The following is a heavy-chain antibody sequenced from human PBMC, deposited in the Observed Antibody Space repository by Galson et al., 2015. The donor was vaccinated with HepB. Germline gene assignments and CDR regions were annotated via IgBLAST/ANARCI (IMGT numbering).Heavy chain of an antibody. D-gene: IGHD3-22*01. CDR2: ISGSGGST. V-gene: IGHV3-23*01. Sequence: SLRLSCAASGFTVSSYAMSWVRQAPGKGLEWVSAISGSGGSTYYADSVKGRFTISRDNSKNTLYLQMNSLRAEDTAVYYCAKTYYYDSSGYYYGLAGFDYWGQGTLVTVSS. J-gene: IGHJ4*02. CDR1: GFTVSSYA. CDR3: AKTYYYDSSGYYYGLAGFDY.